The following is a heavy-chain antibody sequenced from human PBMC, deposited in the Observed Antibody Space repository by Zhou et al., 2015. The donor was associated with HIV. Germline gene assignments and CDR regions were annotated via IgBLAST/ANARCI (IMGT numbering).Heavy chain of an antibody. J-gene: IGHJ5*02. CDR2: IIPNFGTADYV. D-gene: IGHD3-22*01. CDR1: GGTFTSYV. Sequence: QVQLVQSGAEVKKPGSSVLVSCKVSGGTFTSYVITWVRQAPGQGLEWMGGIIPNFGTADYVNYVHKFQGRVTITADKSTSTAYMELNSLRSDDTAVYYCARHRLGYYYDSSGDNWFDTWGQGTLVTVSS. V-gene: IGHV1-69*06. CDR3: ARHRLGYYYDSSGDNWFDT.